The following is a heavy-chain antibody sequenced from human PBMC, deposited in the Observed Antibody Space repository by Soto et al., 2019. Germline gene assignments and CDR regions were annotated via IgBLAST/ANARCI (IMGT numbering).Heavy chain of an antibody. CDR1: GLTFSNYW. V-gene: IGHV3-7*01. D-gene: IGHD2-2*01. CDR2: INQDGSES. J-gene: IGHJ4*02. CDR3: ARPARECSSPGCAN. Sequence: EVQLVESGGGLVQPGGSLRLSCVVSGLTFSNYWMSWVRQAPGKGLEWVANINQDGSESYYVDSVKARFTISRDNAKNSLYLQMTSLRAEDTAVYYCARPARECSSPGCANWGQGTLVTVSS.